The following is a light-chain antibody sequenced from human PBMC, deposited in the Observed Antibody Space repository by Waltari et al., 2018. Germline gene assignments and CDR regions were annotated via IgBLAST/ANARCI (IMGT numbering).Light chain of an antibody. Sequence: DIVMTQSPLSLPVTPGEQASISCRSSQSLLHSNGYNFLDWYLQKPGQSPQLLIYLGSNRASGVPDRFSGSGSGTDFTLKISRVEAEDAGFYYCMQALQAPRTFGQGTKLEI. V-gene: IGKV2-28*01. CDR2: LGS. CDR3: MQALQAPRT. J-gene: IGKJ2*01. CDR1: QSLLHSNGYNF.